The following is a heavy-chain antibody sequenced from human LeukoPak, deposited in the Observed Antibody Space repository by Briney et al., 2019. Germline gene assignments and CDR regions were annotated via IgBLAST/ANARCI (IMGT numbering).Heavy chain of an antibody. CDR3: ARVPPRLDSSGYYYYYYMDV. J-gene: IGHJ6*03. D-gene: IGHD3-22*01. CDR1: GYTFTSYG. V-gene: IGHV1-18*01. Sequence: GASVKVSCKASGYTFTSYGISWVRQAPGQGLEWMGWISAYNGNTNYAQKLQGRVTMTTDTSTSTAYMELRSLRSDDTAVYYCARVPPRLDSSGYYYYYYMDVWGKGTTVTISS. CDR2: ISAYNGNT.